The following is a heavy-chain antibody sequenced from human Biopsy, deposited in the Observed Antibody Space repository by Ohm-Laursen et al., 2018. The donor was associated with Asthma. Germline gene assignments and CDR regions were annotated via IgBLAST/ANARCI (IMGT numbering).Heavy chain of an antibody. D-gene: IGHD6-19*01. J-gene: IGHJ6*02. CDR3: ARCQVGYSSGWSLLLKKIYYSGMDV. CDR2: IMTVFGTT. Sequence: ASVKVPCKAPGGTFSNFAISWVRQAPGQGLEWLGGIMTVFGTTNFAQKFQGRVTITADESTSTAYMEVTSLRSEDTAIYYCARCQVGYSSGWSLLLKKIYYSGMDVWGQGTAVTVSS. V-gene: IGHV1-69*13. CDR1: GGTFSNFA.